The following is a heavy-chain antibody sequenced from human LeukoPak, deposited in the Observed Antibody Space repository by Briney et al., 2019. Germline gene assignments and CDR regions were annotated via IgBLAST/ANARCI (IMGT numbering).Heavy chain of an antibody. Sequence: PGGSLRLSCAASGFTFSSYSMNWVRQAPGKGLEWVSSISSSSSYIYYADPVKGRFTISRDNAKNSLYLQMNSLRAEDTAVYYCARTFGDQYYFDYWGQGTLVTVSS. J-gene: IGHJ4*02. CDR2: ISSSSSYI. CDR1: GFTFSSYS. V-gene: IGHV3-21*01. CDR3: ARTFGDQYYFDY. D-gene: IGHD3-10*01.